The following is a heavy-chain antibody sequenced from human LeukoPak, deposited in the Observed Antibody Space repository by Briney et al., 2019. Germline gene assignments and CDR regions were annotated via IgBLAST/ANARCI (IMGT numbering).Heavy chain of an antibody. V-gene: IGHV4-39*01. Sequence: PSETLSLTCTVSGGSISSSSYYWGWIRQPPGKGLEWIGSIYYSGSTYYNPSLKSRVTISVDTSKNQFSLKLSSVTAADTAVYYCAIPSNGGYYYGPRGYDYWGQGTLVTVSS. CDR1: GGSISSSSYY. D-gene: IGHD3-10*01. CDR2: IYYSGST. CDR3: AIPSNGGYYYGPRGYDY. J-gene: IGHJ4*02.